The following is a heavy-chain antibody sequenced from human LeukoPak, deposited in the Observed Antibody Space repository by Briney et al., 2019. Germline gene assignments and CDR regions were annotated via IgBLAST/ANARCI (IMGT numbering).Heavy chain of an antibody. J-gene: IGHJ4*02. Sequence: SETLSLTCTVSGGSISSYYWSWIRQPPGKGLEWIGYIYYSGSTNYNPSLMSRVTISVDTSKNQFSLKLSSVTAADTAVYYCARGGGVFDYWGQGTLVTVSS. D-gene: IGHD2-8*01. CDR2: IYYSGST. CDR1: GGSISSYY. V-gene: IGHV4-59*01. CDR3: ARGGGVFDY.